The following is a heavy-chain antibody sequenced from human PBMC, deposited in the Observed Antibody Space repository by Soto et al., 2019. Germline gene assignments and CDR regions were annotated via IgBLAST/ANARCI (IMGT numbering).Heavy chain of an antibody. CDR1: GFTFSGNW. Sequence: EELLVESGGGLVQQGGSLRVSCAASGFTFSGNWMSWVRQAPGKGLEWVAGIKEAGSERKYVDSAKGRFTISRDNAQKSLYLQMTSLRVVDTAGDYCARGGSNRFGLWGQGTLVTVSS. CDR3: ARGGSNRFGL. CDR2: IKEAGSER. D-gene: IGHD6-13*01. J-gene: IGHJ4*02. V-gene: IGHV3-7*04.